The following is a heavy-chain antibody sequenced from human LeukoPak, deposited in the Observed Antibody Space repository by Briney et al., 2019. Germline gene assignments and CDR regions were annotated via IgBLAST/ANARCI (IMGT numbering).Heavy chain of an antibody. CDR1: GYTFTSYY. V-gene: IGHV1-46*01. CDR2: INPSGGST. J-gene: IGHJ4*02. CDR3: ARAGKVGAQFDY. Sequence: ASVKVSCKASGYTFTSYYMHWVRQAPGQGLEWMGIINPSGGSTSYAQKFQGRVTMTRDTSFSTAYMELSRLRSDDTAVYYCARAGKVGAQFDYWGQGTLVTVSS. D-gene: IGHD1-26*01.